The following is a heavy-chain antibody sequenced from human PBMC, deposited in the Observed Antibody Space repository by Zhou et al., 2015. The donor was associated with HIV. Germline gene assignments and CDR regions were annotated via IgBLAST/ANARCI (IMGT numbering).Heavy chain of an antibody. D-gene: IGHD3-9*01. CDR2: IIPIFGTA. Sequence: QVQLVQSGAEVKKPGSSVKVSCKASGGTFSSYAISWVRQAPGQGLEWMGGIIPIFGTANYAQKFQGRVTMSTDTFTNTVYMELRSLRSNDTAVYYCAREIEVPTHGVNDHYFYYSYMDVWGEGTTVTVSS. CDR3: AREIEVPTHGVNDHYFYYSYMDV. J-gene: IGHJ6*03. V-gene: IGHV1-69*06. CDR1: GGTFSSYA.